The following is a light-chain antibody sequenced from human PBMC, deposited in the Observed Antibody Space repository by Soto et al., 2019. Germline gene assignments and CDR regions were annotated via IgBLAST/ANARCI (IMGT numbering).Light chain of an antibody. CDR3: QQLNNYPLT. V-gene: IGKV1-9*01. CDR2: SAS. Sequence: QWTPCPSSLSASIGDRVTLTCPAIQGIRSYLAWYQQKPGKAPNLLIYSASTLQSGVPSRFSGSGSGTDFTLTISSLQPEDFATYYCQQLNNYPLTFGGGTKVDIK. J-gene: IGKJ4*01. CDR1: QGIRSY.